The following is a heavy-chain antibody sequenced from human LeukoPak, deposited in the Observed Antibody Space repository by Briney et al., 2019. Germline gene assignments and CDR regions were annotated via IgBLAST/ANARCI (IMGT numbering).Heavy chain of an antibody. CDR2: ISSSSSYI. J-gene: IGHJ6*02. CDR3: VSWDSSSPRPMDV. D-gene: IGHD6-13*01. CDR1: GFTFSSYS. Sequence: GGSLRLSCAASGFTFSSYSMNWVRQAPGKGLEWVSSISSSSSYIYYADSVKGRFTISRDNAKNSLYLQMNSLRAEDTAVYYCVSWDSSSPRPMDVWGQGTTVTVSS. V-gene: IGHV3-21*01.